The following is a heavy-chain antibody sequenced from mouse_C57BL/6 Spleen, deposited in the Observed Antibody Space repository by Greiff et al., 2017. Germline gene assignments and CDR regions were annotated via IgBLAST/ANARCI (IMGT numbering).Heavy chain of an antibody. CDR2: IEPRNGST. D-gene: IGHD1-1*01. V-gene: IGHV1-85*01. Sequence: QLQLQQSGPELVKPGASVKLSCKASGYTFTSYDINWVKQRPGQGLEWIGWIEPRNGSTKYTEKFKDKATLTVDTSSSTAYMELHSLTSEDTAVYFCARRRDVNSFYDAIDYWGQGTSVTGAS. CDR1: GYTFTSYD. J-gene: IGHJ4*01. CDR3: ARRRDVNSFYDAIDY.